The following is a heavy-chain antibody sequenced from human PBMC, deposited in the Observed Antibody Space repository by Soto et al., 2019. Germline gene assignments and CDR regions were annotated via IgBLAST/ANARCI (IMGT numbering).Heavy chain of an antibody. Sequence: GGSLRLSCAASGFTFSSYWMHWVRQAPGKGLVWVSRINGDGSTINYADSVKGRFTISRDNAKNTLYLQMNSLRAEDTSVYYCARDGLLGYFDYWGQGTLVTVSS. CDR3: ARDGLLGYFDY. CDR2: INGDGSTI. CDR1: GFTFSSYW. V-gene: IGHV3-74*01. J-gene: IGHJ4*02. D-gene: IGHD3-16*01.